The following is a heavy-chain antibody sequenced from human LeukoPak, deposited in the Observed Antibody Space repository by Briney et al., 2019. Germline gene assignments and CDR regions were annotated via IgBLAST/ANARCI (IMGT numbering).Heavy chain of an antibody. CDR3: ARGSPIVVVKY. V-gene: IGHV4-39*07. J-gene: IGHJ4*02. D-gene: IGHD3-22*01. Sequence: SETLSLTCTVSGGSISSSSYYWGWIRQPPGKGLEWIGEINHSGSTNYNPSLKSRVTISVDTSKNQFSLKLSSVTAADTAVYYCARGSPIVVVKYWGQGTLVTVSS. CDR2: INHSGST. CDR1: GGSISSSSYY.